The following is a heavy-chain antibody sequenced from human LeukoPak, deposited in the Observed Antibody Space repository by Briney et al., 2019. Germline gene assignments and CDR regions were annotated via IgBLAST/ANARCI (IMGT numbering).Heavy chain of an antibody. CDR3: GREILEPGKTLTY. CDR1: GFTFSSYW. J-gene: IGHJ4*02. D-gene: IGHD1-14*01. V-gene: IGHV3-74*01. Sequence: PGGSLRLSCAASGFTFSSYWMHWVRQAPGKGLVWVSRINSDGSSTSYADSVKGRFTISRDNAKNTLYLQMNSLRVEDTAVYYCGREILEPGKTLTYWGQGSLITVSS. CDR2: INSDGSST.